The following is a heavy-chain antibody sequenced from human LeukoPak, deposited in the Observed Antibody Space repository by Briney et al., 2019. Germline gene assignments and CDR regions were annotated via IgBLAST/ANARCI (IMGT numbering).Heavy chain of an antibody. D-gene: IGHD2-2*02. CDR3: ARDFADIVVVPAAIADYYYGMDV. CDR2: IIPIFGTA. Sequence: SVKVSCKASGGTFSSYAISWVRQAPGQGLEWMGGIIPIFGTANYAQKFQGRVTITADESTSTAYMELSSLRSEDTGVYYCARDFADIVVVPAAIADYYYGMDVWGQGTTVTVSS. J-gene: IGHJ6*02. CDR1: GGTFSSYA. V-gene: IGHV1-69*01.